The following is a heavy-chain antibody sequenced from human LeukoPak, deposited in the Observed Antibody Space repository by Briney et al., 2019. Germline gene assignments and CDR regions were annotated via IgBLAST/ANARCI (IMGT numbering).Heavy chain of an antibody. CDR2: IYPGDSDT. Sequence: GESLKISCKGSGYIFSTYWIVWVRQMPGKGLEYKGIIYPGDSDTKYSPSFQGQVTMSVDKSISTAYLQWNSLKSSDTAMYYCARRVPVGPPDFWGQGTLVTVSS. D-gene: IGHD1-26*01. CDR3: ARRVPVGPPDF. CDR1: GYIFSTYW. J-gene: IGHJ4*02. V-gene: IGHV5-51*01.